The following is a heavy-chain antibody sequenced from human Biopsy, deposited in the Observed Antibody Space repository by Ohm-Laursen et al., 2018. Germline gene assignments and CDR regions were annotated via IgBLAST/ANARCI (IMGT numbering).Heavy chain of an antibody. CDR1: GKTFSDYQ. V-gene: IGHV4-34*08. CDR2: INQAGTT. Sequence: SQTLSLTCAVFGKTFSDYQWSWIRQPPGKGLEWIGQINQAGTTNYNPSLKSRASISADASKYEFSLRLTSVTAAGTAVYLCGNEVHGRDYWGLGAQVTVS. J-gene: IGHJ4*02. CDR3: GNEVHGRDY. D-gene: IGHD2-15*01.